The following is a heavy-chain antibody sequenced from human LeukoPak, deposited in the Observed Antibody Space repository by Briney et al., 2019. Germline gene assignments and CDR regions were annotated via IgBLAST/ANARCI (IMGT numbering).Heavy chain of an antibody. CDR1: GFTFSSYS. V-gene: IGHV3-48*01. CDR2: ISGSSSTI. CDR3: ARISGGWCDY. J-gene: IGHJ4*02. Sequence: GGSLRLSCAASGFTFSSYSMNWVRRAPGKGLEWVSYISGSSSTIYYADSVKGRFTISRDNAKNSLYLQMNSLRAEDTAVYYCARISGGWCDYWGQGTLVTVSS. D-gene: IGHD6-19*01.